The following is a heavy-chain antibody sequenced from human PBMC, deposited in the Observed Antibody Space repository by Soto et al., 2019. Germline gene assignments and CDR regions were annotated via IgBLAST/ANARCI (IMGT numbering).Heavy chain of an antibody. CDR2: TYYRSKWYN. V-gene: IGHV6-1*01. J-gene: IGHJ4*02. Sequence: SQTLSLTCAISRDSVSSNSAAWNWIRQSPSRGLEWLGRTYYRSKWYNDYAESVKSRITINPDTSKNQFSLHLNSVTPEDTAVYYCARDPPDFHSAFDYWGQGTLVTVSS. CDR3: ARDPPDFHSAFDY. CDR1: RDSVSSNSAA. D-gene: IGHD4-4*01.